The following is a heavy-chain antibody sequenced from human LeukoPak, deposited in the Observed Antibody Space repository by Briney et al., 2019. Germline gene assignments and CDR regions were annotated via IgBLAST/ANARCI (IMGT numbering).Heavy chain of an antibody. J-gene: IGHJ4*02. D-gene: IGHD3-22*01. V-gene: IGHV1-2*02. CDR2: INPNSGGT. Sequence: ASVKVSCKASGYTFTGYYMHWVRQAPGQGLEWMEWINPNSGGTNYAQKFQGRVTMTRDTSISTAYMELSRLRSDDTAVYYCARPRYYDSSGYSVDYWGQGTLATVSS. CDR1: GYTFTGYY. CDR3: ARPRYYDSSGYSVDY.